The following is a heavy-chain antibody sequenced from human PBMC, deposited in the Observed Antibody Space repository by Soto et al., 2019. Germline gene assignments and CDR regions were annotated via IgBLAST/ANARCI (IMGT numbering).Heavy chain of an antibody. V-gene: IGHV4-34*01. D-gene: IGHD3-10*01. CDR1: GGSFSGYY. J-gene: IGHJ6*03. Sequence: SETLSLTCAVYGGSFSGYYWSWIRQPPGKGLEGIGEINHSGSTNYNPSLKSRVTISVDTSKNQFSLKLSSVTAADTAVYYCARGGFGAVYYYYYMDVWGKGTTVTVSS. CDR3: ARGGFGAVYYYYYMDV. CDR2: INHSGST.